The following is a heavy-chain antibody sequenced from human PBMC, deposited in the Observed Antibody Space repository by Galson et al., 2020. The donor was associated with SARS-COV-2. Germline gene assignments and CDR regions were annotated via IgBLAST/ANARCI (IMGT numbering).Heavy chain of an antibody. CDR3: TTDGYLDVWGGYRMCYDGSGVLY. CDR1: GFTFSNAW. Sequence: GGSLRLSCAASGFTFSNAWMSWVRQAPGKGLEWVGRIKSKTDGGTTDYAAPVKGRFTISRDDSKNTLYLQMNSLKTEDSAVYYCTTDGYLDVWGGYRMCYDGSGVLYWGQGTLVTVCS. CDR2: IKSKTDGGTT. V-gene: IGHV3-15*01. J-gene: IGHJ4*02. D-gene: IGHD3-10*01.